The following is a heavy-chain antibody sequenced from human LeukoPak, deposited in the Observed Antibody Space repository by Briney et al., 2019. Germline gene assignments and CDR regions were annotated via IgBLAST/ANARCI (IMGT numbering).Heavy chain of an antibody. CDR1: GGPFSGYY. D-gene: IGHD3-10*01. Sequence: SETLSLTCAVYGGPFSGYYWSWIRQPPGKGLEWIGEIHPTGITNYTPSLKSRVALSVDPSKNQFSLNLTSVTAADTAVYYCARRYYYNLGSFPFDFWGQGSLVTVSS. J-gene: IGHJ4*02. V-gene: IGHV4-34*01. CDR3: ARRYYYNLGSFPFDF. CDR2: IHPTGIT.